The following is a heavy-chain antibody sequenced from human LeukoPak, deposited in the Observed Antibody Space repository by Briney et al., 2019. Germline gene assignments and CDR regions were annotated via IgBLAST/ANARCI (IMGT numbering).Heavy chain of an antibody. V-gene: IGHV4-34*01. J-gene: IGHJ5*02. Sequence: SETLSLTCAVYGGSFSGYYWSWIRQPPGKGLEWLGEINHSGSTNYNPSLKSRVTISVDTSKNQFSLKLSSVTAADTAVYYCARGRYSSSWYGEFDPWGQGTLVTVSS. CDR2: INHSGST. CDR1: GGSFSGYY. CDR3: ARGRYSSSWYGEFDP. D-gene: IGHD6-13*01.